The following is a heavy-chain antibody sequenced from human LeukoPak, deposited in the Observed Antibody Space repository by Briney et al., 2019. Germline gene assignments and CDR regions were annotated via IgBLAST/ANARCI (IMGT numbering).Heavy chain of an antibody. CDR1: GYTFIRYG. J-gene: IGHJ4*02. D-gene: IGHD1-26*01. CDR2: ISPYNGNT. V-gene: IGHV1-18*01. CDR3: AREESIGRYQFLHDS. Sequence: ASVKVSCKTSGYTFIRYGITWVRQAPGQGLEWMAWISPYNGNTKYVQNLQGRLTITTDTSTSTAYMELRSLTSDDTAVYFCAREESIGRYQFLHDSWGQGTLVTISS.